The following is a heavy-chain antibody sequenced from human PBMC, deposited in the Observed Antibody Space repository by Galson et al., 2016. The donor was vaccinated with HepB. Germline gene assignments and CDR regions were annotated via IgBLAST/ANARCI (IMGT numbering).Heavy chain of an antibody. CDR3: AMKIAAGNWFDP. V-gene: IGHV5-51*01. J-gene: IGHJ5*02. CDR1: GYSFSNQW. D-gene: IGHD6-13*01. Sequence: QSGAEVKKPGESLKISCKGSGYSFSNQWIAWVRQMPGKGLEWMGIIYPGDSDTRYSPSFQGQVTISADKSISTTYLQWSSLKASDTAMYYCAMKIAAGNWFDPWGQGTLVTVSS. CDR2: IYPGDSDT.